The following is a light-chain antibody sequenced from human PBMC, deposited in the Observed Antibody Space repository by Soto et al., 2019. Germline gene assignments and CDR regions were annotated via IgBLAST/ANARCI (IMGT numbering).Light chain of an antibody. Sequence: IQMTQSPSLLSASVGDRFTITCRSSQTITNWLAWYQQTPGKAPRLLIYAASSLESWLPSRFSGSGSGTEFTLTISRLQSEYFATYYCQQYKSFWTCGQGNKGDIK. J-gene: IGKJ1*01. CDR1: QTITNW. V-gene: IGKV1-5*01. CDR2: AAS. CDR3: QQYKSFWT.